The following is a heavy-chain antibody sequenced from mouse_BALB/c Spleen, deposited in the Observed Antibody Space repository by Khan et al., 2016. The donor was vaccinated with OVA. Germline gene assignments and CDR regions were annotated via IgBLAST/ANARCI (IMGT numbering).Heavy chain of an antibody. V-gene: IGHV5-4*02. Sequence: EVELVESGGGLVKPGGSLRLSCAASGFTFSDYYMYWVRQTPEKRLEWVATISDGGSYIYYLDSVKGRFTISRDNAKNNLYLQMSSLKSEDTGMSYCTRGYYGDPFAYWGHGTLVTVSA. J-gene: IGHJ3*01. CDR2: ISDGGSYI. D-gene: IGHD2-13*01. CDR3: TRGYYGDPFAY. CDR1: GFTFSDYY.